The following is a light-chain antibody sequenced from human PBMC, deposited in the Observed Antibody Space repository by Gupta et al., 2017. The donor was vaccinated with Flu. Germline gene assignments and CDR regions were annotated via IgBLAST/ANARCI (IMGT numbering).Light chain of an antibody. CDR2: KAS. J-gene: IGKJ1*01. Sequence: LQLTPSPSTLPASVGDRVTITCRASQSISSWLAWYQQQPGKAPKLLSYKASSLESGVPSRCSGSGSGTEFTLSISSLQPDDLATEDGREDEREAGACGQGSKGEMK. V-gene: IGKV1-5*03. CDR3: REDEREAGA. CDR1: QSISSW.